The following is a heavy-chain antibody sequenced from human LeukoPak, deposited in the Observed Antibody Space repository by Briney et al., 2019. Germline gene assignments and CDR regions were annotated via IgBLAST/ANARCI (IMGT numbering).Heavy chain of an antibody. V-gene: IGHV3-30*04. J-gene: IGHJ4*02. CDR2: MSYDGSNK. CDR1: GFTFSSYA. D-gene: IGHD5-12*01. CDR3: ARDRLAVATTPDY. Sequence: GGSLRLSCAASGFTFSSYAMHWVRQAPGKGLEWVAVMSYDGSNKYYADSVKGRFTISRDNSKNTLYLQMNSLRAEDTAVYYCARDRLAVATTPDYWGQGTLVTVSS.